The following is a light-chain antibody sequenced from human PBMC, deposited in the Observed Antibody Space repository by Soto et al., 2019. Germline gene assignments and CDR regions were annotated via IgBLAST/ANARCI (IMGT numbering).Light chain of an antibody. CDR3: QRRSHWSTT. J-gene: IGKJ1*01. Sequence: EMVMTESPGTLSLSPGVRAILSCRASRRVSNNYLAWYQQKPGQAPRPLIYGASNRATGIPDRFSGSGSGTAFTLTISRLEPEDFAVYYCQRRSHWSTTFGQGTKVDNK. V-gene: IGKV3D-20*02. CDR1: RRVSNNY. CDR2: GAS.